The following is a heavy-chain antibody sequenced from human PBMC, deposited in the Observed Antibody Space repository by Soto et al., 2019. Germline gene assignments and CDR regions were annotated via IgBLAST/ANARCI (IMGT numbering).Heavy chain of an antibody. CDR3: ARVHCSAGTCLDGLDV. D-gene: IGHD2-15*01. CDR2: VYYRSKWFY. CDR1: GDSVSSYGAA. Sequence: SQTLSLTCAISGDSVSSYGAAWNWIRQSPSRGLEWLGRVYYRSKWFYDYAASLQSRITINPDTSRNHFSLQLNSVTPEDTAVYYCARVHCSAGTCLDGLDVWGQGTTVTVSS. J-gene: IGHJ6*02. V-gene: IGHV6-1*01.